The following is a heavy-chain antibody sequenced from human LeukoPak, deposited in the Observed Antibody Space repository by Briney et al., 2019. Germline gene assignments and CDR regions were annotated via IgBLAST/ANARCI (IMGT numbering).Heavy chain of an antibody. J-gene: IGHJ4*02. Sequence: SETLSLTCVVYGGSLSGYYWSWIRQPPGKGLEWIGEINHSGTTTYNPSLESRVTISVDTSKNQFSLKLTSVTAADTAVYYCARVQAGVGPGHWGQGTPVTVSS. CDR2: INHSGTT. CDR1: GGSLSGYY. D-gene: IGHD1-26*01. V-gene: IGHV4-34*01. CDR3: ARVQAGVGPGH.